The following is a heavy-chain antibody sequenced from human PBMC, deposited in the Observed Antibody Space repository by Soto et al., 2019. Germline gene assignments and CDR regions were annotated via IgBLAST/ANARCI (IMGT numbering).Heavy chain of an antibody. D-gene: IGHD2-21*02. J-gene: IGHJ6*02. Sequence: ASVKVSCKASGYTFTRSGISWVRQAPGQGLEWMGWISTYNGDTNYAQTFQGRVTMTTDTSTSTVYMELRSLRVEDTAFFYCAKDILEVTRGMDVWGQGTTVTVSS. CDR3: AKDILEVTRGMDV. CDR1: GYTFTRSG. CDR2: ISTYNGDT. V-gene: IGHV1-18*01.